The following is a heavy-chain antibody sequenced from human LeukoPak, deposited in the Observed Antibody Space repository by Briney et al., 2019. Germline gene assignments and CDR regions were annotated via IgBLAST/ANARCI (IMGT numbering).Heavy chain of an antibody. V-gene: IGHV3-23*01. Sequence: GGSLRLSCVASGFPFRSYAMTWVRQTPGKGLESVSVITDDEDTYHADSVKGRFTISRDNSQNTVFLQMNSLRVEGTAVYYCAKVDYWSPENYFDSWGQGTLVTVSS. CDR1: GFPFRSYA. J-gene: IGHJ4*02. CDR2: ITDDEDT. CDR3: AKVDYWSPENYFDS. D-gene: IGHD1-1*01.